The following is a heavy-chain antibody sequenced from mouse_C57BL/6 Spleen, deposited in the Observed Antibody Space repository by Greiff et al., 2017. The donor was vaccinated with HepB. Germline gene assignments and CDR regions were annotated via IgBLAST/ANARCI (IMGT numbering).Heavy chain of an antibody. CDR1: GYAFTNYL. V-gene: IGHV1-54*01. J-gene: IGHJ4*01. D-gene: IGHD2-3*01. Sequence: QVQLKESGAELVRPGTSVKVSCKASGYAFTNYLIEWVKQRPGQGLEWIGVINPGSGGTNYNEKFKGKATLTADKSSSTAYMQLSSLTSEDSAVYFCARGDGYYLDYAMDYWGQGTSVTVSS. CDR3: ARGDGYYLDYAMDY. CDR2: INPGSGGT.